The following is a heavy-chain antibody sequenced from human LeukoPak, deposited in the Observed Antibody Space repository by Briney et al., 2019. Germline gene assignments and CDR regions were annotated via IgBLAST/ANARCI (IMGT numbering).Heavy chain of an antibody. J-gene: IGHJ5*02. V-gene: IGHV4-34*01. CDR1: VGSFSGYY. CDR2: INHSGST. Sequence: TSETLSLTCAVYVGSFSGYYWSWIRQPPGKGLEWIGEINHSGSTNYNPSLKSRVTISVDTSKNQFSLKLSSVTAADTAVYYCARNPYYYDSSGLNWFDPWGQGTLVTVSS. CDR3: ARNPYYYDSSGLNWFDP. D-gene: IGHD3-22*01.